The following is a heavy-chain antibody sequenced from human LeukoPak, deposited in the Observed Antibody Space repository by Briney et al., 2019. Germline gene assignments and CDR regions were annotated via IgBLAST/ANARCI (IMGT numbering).Heavy chain of an antibody. J-gene: IGHJ4*02. D-gene: IGHD3-16*01. CDR3: ARQGSSPWAYIWY. CDR1: GRSISSYY. Sequence: SETLSLTCTVSGRSISSYYWSWIRQPPGKGLEWIGYIYTSGSTNYNPSLKSRVTISVDPSKNQFSLKLSSVTAADTAVYYCARQGSSPWAYIWYWGQGTLVTVSS. CDR2: IYTSGST. V-gene: IGHV4-4*09.